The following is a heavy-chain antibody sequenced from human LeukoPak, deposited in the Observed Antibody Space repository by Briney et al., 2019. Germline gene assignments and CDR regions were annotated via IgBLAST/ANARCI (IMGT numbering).Heavy chain of an antibody. D-gene: IGHD3-22*01. CDR3: AKYYYDSSGYYRFSDF. CDR2: ISGSGGST. J-gene: IGHJ4*02. CDR1: GFTLSSHA. V-gene: IGHV3-23*01. Sequence: GGSLRLSCAASGFTLSSHAMSWVRQAPGKGLEWVSGISGSGGSTYYADSVKGRFTISRDTSNNTLYLQMNSLRAEDTAVYYCAKYYYDSSGYYRFSDFWGQGTLVTVSS.